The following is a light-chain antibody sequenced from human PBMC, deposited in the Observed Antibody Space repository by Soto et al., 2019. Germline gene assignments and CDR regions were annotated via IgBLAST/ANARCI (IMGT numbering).Light chain of an antibody. CDR1: SSDIGGYNY. CDR3: SSSAGRSKRV. Sequence: QSVLTQPASVSGSPGQSITISCTGTSSDIGGYNYVSWYQQHPGKVPKLMIFEVSKRPSGVPDRFSGSKSGNRASLTVSGLQADDEADYYCSSSAGRSKRVFGGGTKLTVL. J-gene: IGLJ3*02. CDR2: EVS. V-gene: IGLV2-8*01.